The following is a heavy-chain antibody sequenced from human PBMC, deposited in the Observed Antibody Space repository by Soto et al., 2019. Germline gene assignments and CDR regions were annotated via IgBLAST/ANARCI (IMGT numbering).Heavy chain of an antibody. CDR3: TRANWYSEY. Sequence: QVQLQESGPGLVKPSETLSSNCTVSGGSISKHYWSWIRQPPGKGLEWIGYIYYNGNTNYNPSLKSRVTMSVDTSKNQISLTSSSVTAADTAVYYCTRANWYSEYWGPGTLVTVSS. CDR1: GGSISKHY. J-gene: IGHJ4*02. CDR2: IYYNGNT. D-gene: IGHD7-27*01. V-gene: IGHV4-59*11.